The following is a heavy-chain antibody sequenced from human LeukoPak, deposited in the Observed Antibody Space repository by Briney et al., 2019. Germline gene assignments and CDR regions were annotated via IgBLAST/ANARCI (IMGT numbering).Heavy chain of an antibody. V-gene: IGHV3-21*01. J-gene: IGHJ4*02. CDR1: GFTFSSYS. D-gene: IGHD2-21*01. CDR2: ISSSSSYI. CDR3: ATLTDIEVGAVRY. Sequence: GGSLRLSCAASGFTFSSYSMNWVRQAPGKGLEWVSSISSSSSYIYYADSVKGRFTVSRDNAKNSLYLQMNSLRAEDTAVYYCATLTDIEVGAVRYWGQGTLVTASS.